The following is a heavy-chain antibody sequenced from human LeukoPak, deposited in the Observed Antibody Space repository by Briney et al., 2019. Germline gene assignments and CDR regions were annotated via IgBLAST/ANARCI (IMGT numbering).Heavy chain of an antibody. V-gene: IGHV3-30*02. Sequence: GGSLRLSCAASAFTFSSYGMHWVRQAPGKGLEWVAYIQYDRTNEQYAHSVKGRFRISRDNSNNILYLQMNSLRTEDTAVYYCAKDLCSNGIGCYYYYMEAWGKGTTVPISS. CDR3: AKDLCSNGIGCYYYYMEA. CDR1: AFTFSSYG. D-gene: IGHD2-8*01. J-gene: IGHJ6*03. CDR2: IQYDRTNE.